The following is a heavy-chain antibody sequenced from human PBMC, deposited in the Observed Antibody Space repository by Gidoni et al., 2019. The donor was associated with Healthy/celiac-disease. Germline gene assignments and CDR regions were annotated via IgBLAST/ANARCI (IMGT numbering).Heavy chain of an antibody. V-gene: IGHV3-33*01. CDR2: IWYDGSNK. J-gene: IGHJ4*02. Sequence: QVQLVESGGGVVQPGRSLRPSCAASGFTFSSYGMHWVRQAPGKGLEWVAVIWYDGSNKYYADSVKGRFTISRDNSKNTLYLQMNSLRAEDTAVYYCARGYGSGRSVPDYWGQGTLVTVSS. CDR1: GFTFSSYG. D-gene: IGHD3-10*01. CDR3: ARGYGSGRSVPDY.